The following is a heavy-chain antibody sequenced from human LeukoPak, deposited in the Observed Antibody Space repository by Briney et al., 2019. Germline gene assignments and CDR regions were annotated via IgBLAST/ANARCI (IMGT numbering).Heavy chain of an antibody. J-gene: IGHJ5*02. CDR3: ARERMVQLGFDP. Sequence: GASVKVSCKPSGYTFTSYDINWVRQATGQGLEWMGWMNPNSGNTGYAQKFQGRVTMTRNTSISTAYMELSSLRSEDTAVYYCARERMVQLGFDPWGQGTLVTVSS. CDR1: GYTFTSYD. V-gene: IGHV1-8*01. D-gene: IGHD1-1*01. CDR2: MNPNSGNT.